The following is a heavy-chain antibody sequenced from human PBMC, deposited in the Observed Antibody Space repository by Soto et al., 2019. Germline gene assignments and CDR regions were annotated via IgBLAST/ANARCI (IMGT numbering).Heavy chain of an antibody. V-gene: IGHV3-74*01. CDR3: VRGEGGWETY. CDR2: INSDGSST. CDR1: GFTFSSYW. J-gene: IGHJ4*02. Sequence: EVQLMESGGGLVQPGGSLRLSCAASGFTFSSYWMHWVRQAPGKGLVWVSRINSDGSSTTYADSVKGRFTISRDNAKNPLYLQMNRLRAEDTAVYYCVRGEGGWETYWGQGTLVTVSS. D-gene: IGHD6-19*01.